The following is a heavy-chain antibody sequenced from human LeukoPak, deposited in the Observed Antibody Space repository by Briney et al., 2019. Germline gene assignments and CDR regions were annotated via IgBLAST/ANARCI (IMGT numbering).Heavy chain of an antibody. V-gene: IGHV3-66*02. D-gene: IGHD1-26*01. J-gene: IGHJ6*03. Sequence: GGSLRLSCAASGFTVSSNYMSWVRQAPGKGLEWVSVIYSGGSTYYADSVKGRFTISRDNSKNTLYLQMNSLRAEDTAVYYCVSTESGSQGYYYYYMDVWGKGTTVTVSS. CDR3: VSTESGSQGYYYYYMDV. CDR2: IYSGGST. CDR1: GFTVSSNY.